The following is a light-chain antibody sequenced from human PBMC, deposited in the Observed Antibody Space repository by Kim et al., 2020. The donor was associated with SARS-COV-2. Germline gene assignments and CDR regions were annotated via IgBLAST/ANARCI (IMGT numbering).Light chain of an antibody. CDR2: GAS. CDR3: QQEGSSRNYT. V-gene: IGKV3-20*01. Sequence: EIVLTQSPGTLSLSPGERATLSCRASQSVSSSYLAWYQQKPGQTPRLLIYGASSRATGIPDRFSGSGSGTDFTLTISRLEPEDFAVYFCQQEGSSRNYTFRQETKLEI. CDR1: QSVSSSY. J-gene: IGKJ2*01.